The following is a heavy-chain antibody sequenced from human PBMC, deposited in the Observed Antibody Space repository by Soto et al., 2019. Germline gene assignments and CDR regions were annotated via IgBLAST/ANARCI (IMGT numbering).Heavy chain of an antibody. V-gene: IGHV3-33*03. CDR2: IWNDGGEK. Sequence: GGSLRLSCAASGFTFSLYGMHWVRQAPGKGLEWVAVIWNDGGEKNYADSVKGRFTLSGDSTKNTLYLEMNSLRLEDPPVHYLAPLLRYCSSASCPRDWFDPCGQGT. CDR3: APLLRYCSSASCPRDWFDP. J-gene: IGHJ5*02. CDR1: GFTFSLYG. D-gene: IGHD2-2*01.